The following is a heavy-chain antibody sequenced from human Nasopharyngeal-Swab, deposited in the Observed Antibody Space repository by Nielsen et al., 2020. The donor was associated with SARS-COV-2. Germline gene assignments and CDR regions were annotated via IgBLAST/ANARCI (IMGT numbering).Heavy chain of an antibody. CDR3: ASGGSGSNYYMDV. Sequence: SETLSLTCTFSGGSMNSDNFYWGCILLPPGKGLDWIGNIYSSGSTYFNPSLKGRVTISLDTSKNQFSLRLYSVTAADTAVYYCASGGSGSNYYMDVWGKGTTVTVSS. J-gene: IGHJ6*03. CDR1: GGSMNSDNFY. D-gene: IGHD3-22*01. CDR2: IYSSGST. V-gene: IGHV4-39*07.